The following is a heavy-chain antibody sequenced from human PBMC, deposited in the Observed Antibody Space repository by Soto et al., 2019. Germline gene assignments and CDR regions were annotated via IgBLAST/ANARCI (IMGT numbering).Heavy chain of an antibody. D-gene: IGHD3-22*01. V-gene: IGHV2-70*01. CDR1: GFSLSTSGMC. Sequence: SGPTLVNPTQTLTLTCTFSGFSLSTSGMCVSWIRQPPGTALEWLALIDWDDDKYYSTSPQTKLTISKDTAKNQVVLTMTNMGPLDTATYYCARNYYYDRSRLYYFDYLGQGTLVTLAS. CDR2: IDWDDDK. J-gene: IGHJ4*02. CDR3: ARNYYYDRSRLYYFDY.